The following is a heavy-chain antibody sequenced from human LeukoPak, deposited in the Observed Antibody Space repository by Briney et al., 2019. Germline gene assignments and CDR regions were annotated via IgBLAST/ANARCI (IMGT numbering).Heavy chain of an antibody. CDR3: ARRLYYDILTGYRISNWFDP. J-gene: IGHJ5*02. Sequence: SETLSLTCTVSGGSITTSSYYWGWIRQPPGKGLGWIGCIYYSGSTYYNPSLKSRVTISVDTSKNQFSLKLSSVTAADTAVYYCARRLYYDILTGYRISNWFDPWGQGTLVTVSS. CDR1: GGSITTSSYY. D-gene: IGHD3-9*01. V-gene: IGHV4-39*01. CDR2: IYYSGST.